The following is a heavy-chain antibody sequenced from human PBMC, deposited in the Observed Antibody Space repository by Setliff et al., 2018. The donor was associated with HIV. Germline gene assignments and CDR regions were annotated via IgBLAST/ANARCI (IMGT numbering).Heavy chain of an antibody. J-gene: IGHJ4*02. CDR2: IKTYNGNT. D-gene: IGHD4-4*01. Sequence: ASVKVSCKTSGYTFTSYGVTLVRQAPGQGLEWMGWIKTYNGNTVYAQNFGGRVTMTTDTSTSTAYMALRSLRSDDTAVYYCARDPATTALVYWGQGTLVTVSS. V-gene: IGHV1-18*01. CDR1: GYTFTSYG. CDR3: ARDPATTALVY.